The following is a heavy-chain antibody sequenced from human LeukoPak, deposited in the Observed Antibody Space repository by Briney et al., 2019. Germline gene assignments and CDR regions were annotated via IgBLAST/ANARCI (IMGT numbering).Heavy chain of an antibody. CDR2: IYIGGST. V-gene: IGHV3-66*02. Sequence: GGSLRLSCAASGLTVSSNYMSWVRQAPGKGLEWVSVIYIGGSTYYADSVKGRFTISRDNSKNTLSLQMNSLRAEDTAVYYCARDRGTYYYDSSAPAVAFDIWGQGTVVTVSS. CDR1: GLTVSSNY. CDR3: ARDRGTYYYDSSAPAVAFDI. D-gene: IGHD3-22*01. J-gene: IGHJ3*02.